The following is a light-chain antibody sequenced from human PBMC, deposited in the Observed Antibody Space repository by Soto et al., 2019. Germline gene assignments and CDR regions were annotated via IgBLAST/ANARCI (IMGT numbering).Light chain of an antibody. CDR3: QQYGSSPRT. Sequence: IVLTQSPATLYVSPGGRATLSCRASQNVGNNLVWYQQKPGQAPRLLIYGASIRAAGIPDRFSGSGSGTDFTLTIRRLEPDDFAVYYCQQYGSSPRTFGQGTKVDI. V-gene: IGKV3-20*01. J-gene: IGKJ1*01. CDR1: QNVGNN. CDR2: GAS.